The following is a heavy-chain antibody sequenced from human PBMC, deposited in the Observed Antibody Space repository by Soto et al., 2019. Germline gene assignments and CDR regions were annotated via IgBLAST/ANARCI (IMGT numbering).Heavy chain of an antibody. V-gene: IGHV3-66*01. J-gene: IGHJ6*03. CDR2: IYSGGST. CDR1: GFTVSSNY. D-gene: IGHD2-2*01. Sequence: GGSLRLSCAASGFTVSSNYMSWVRQAPGKGLEWVSVIYSGGSTYYADSVKGRFTISRDNSKNTLYLQMNSLRAEDTAVYYCAREGYCSSTSCYVYYYYYMAVWGKGTTVTVSS. CDR3: AREGYCSSTSCYVYYYYYMAV.